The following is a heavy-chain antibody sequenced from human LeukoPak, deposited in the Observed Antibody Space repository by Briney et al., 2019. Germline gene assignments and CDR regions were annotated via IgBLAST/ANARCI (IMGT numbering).Heavy chain of an antibody. J-gene: IGHJ3*02. CDR3: ARGIRYYDSTGDAFDI. Sequence: GGSLRLSCAASGFTFSSYGMHWVRQAPGKGLEWVAVIWYDGSNKYYADSVKGRFTISRDNSKNTLYLQMNSLRAEDTAVYYCARGIRYYDSTGDAFDIWGQGAMVTVSS. D-gene: IGHD3-22*01. CDR1: GFTFSSYG. V-gene: IGHV3-33*01. CDR2: IWYDGSNK.